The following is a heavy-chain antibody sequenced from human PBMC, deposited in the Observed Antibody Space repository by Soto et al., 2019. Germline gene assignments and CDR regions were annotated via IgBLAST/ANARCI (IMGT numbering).Heavy chain of an antibody. Sequence: LRLSCAASGFSFGSYALSWVRQAPGKGLEWVSTISGSDGKTFYADSVKGRFSISRDTSQSTLYLQMNSLRADDTAMYYCARWSYLDYWGQGTLVTVSS. D-gene: IGHD3-3*01. CDR1: GFSFGSYA. CDR2: ISGSDGKT. J-gene: IGHJ4*02. V-gene: IGHV3-23*01. CDR3: ARWSYLDY.